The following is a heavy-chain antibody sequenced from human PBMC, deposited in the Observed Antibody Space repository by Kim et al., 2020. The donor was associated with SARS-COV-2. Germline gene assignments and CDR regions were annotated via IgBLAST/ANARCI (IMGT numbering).Heavy chain of an antibody. J-gene: IGHJ4*02. Sequence: GGSLRLSRAASGFTFSHDWMTWVRQAPGKGLEWVANINQDGSESYYVDSVKGRFTISRDNAKNSLYLQMNSLRVEDTAVYYCARSVFGDNYWGQGTLVSVSS. V-gene: IGHV3-7*01. D-gene: IGHD3-10*02. CDR1: GFTFSHDW. CDR3: ARSVFGDNY. CDR2: INQDGSES.